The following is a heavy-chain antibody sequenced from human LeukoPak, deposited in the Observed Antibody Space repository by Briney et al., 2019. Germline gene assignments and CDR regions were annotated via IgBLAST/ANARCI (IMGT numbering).Heavy chain of an antibody. D-gene: IGHD1-26*01. J-gene: IGHJ4*02. CDR3: ARGAVGATSYFDY. Sequence: KTSETLSLTCAVSGGSISSGGYSWSWIRQPPGKGLEWIGEINHSGSTNYNPSLKSRVTISVDTSKNQFSLKLSSVTAADTAVYYCARGAVGATSYFDYWGQGTLVTVSS. CDR1: GGSISSGGYS. CDR2: INHSGST. V-gene: IGHV4-30-2*01.